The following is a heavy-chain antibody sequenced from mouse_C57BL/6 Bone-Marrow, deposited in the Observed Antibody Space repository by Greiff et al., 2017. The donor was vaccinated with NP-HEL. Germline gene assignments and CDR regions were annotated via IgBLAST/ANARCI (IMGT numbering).Heavy chain of an antibody. CDR2: IRSKSNNYAT. Sequence: DVHLVESGGGLVQPKGSLKLSCAASGFSFNTYAMNWVRQAPGKGLEWVARIRSKSNNYATYYADSVKDRFTISRDDSESMLYLQMNNLKTEDTAMYYCVRRGGGSSYAWYFDVWGTGTTVTVSS. CDR3: VRRGGGSSYAWYFDV. J-gene: IGHJ1*03. D-gene: IGHD1-1*01. CDR1: GFSFNTYA. V-gene: IGHV10-1*01.